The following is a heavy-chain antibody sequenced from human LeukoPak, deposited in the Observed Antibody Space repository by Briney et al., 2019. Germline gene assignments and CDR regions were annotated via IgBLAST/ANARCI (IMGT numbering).Heavy chain of an antibody. J-gene: IGHJ1*01. D-gene: IGHD1-26*01. V-gene: IGHV4-39*01. CDR2: IYYGGST. CDR3: ATPAYSGTYKAYFHH. Sequence: PSETLSLTCTVSGGSISSSSSYSGWIRQPPGQGLGWIGSIYYGGSTSYNPSLKSRSTISVDTSKNQFYLKLNSVTAADTAVYYWATPAYSGTYKAYFHHWGQGTLVTVSS. CDR1: GGSISSSSSY.